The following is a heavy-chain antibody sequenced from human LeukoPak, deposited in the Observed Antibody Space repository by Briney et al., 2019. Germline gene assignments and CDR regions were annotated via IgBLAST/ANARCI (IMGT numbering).Heavy chain of an antibody. CDR1: GGSVSSGSSY. D-gene: IGHD2-15*01. V-gene: IGHV4-61*01. J-gene: IGHJ4*02. CDR3: ASSKRYCSGGSCYGAGTDY. CDR2: IYYSGST. Sequence: SETLSLTCTVSGGSVSSGSSYWSWIRQPPGKGLEWIGYIYYSGSTNYNPSLKSRVTISVDMSRNQFSLKLSSVTAADTAVYYCASSKRYCSGGSCYGAGTDYWGQGTLVTVSS.